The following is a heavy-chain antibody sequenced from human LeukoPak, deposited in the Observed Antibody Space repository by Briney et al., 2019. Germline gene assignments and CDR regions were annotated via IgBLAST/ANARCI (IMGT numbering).Heavy chain of an antibody. D-gene: IGHD3-22*01. V-gene: IGHV3-30*18. Sequence: GGSLRLSCAASGFTFSSYGMHWVRQAPGKGLEWVAVISYDGSNKYYADSVKGRFTISRDNSKNTLYLQMNSLRAEDTAVYYRAKDPAYYYDSSGYLVDYWGQGTLVTVSS. CDR3: AKDPAYYYDSSGYLVDY. J-gene: IGHJ4*02. CDR1: GFTFSSYG. CDR2: ISYDGSNK.